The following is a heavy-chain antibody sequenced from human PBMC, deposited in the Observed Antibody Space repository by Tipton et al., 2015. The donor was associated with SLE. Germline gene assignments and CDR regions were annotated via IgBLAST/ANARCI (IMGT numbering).Heavy chain of an antibody. CDR1: GFTFSSYA. D-gene: IGHD3-22*01. Sequence: SLRLSCAASGFTFSSYAMSWVRQAPGKGLEWVSAISGSGGSTYYADSVKGRFTISRDNAKNSLYLQMNSLRAEDTAVYYCAREGYYDSSGGYWGQGTLVTVSS. CDR3: AREGYYDSSGGY. CDR2: ISGSGGST. J-gene: IGHJ4*02. V-gene: IGHV3-23*01.